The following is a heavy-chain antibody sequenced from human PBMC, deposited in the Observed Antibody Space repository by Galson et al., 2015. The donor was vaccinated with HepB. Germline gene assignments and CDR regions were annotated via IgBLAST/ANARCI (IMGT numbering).Heavy chain of an antibody. CDR3: ARGLSMVRGVMSD. J-gene: IGHJ4*02. CDR2: INFDGTST. D-gene: IGHD3-10*01. Sequence: SLRLSCAASGFTFGTSWMHWVRQAPGKGLVWVSQINFDGTSTRNTITYADSVRGRFTISRDNGKNTLYLQMNSLRVDDAAVYYCARGLSMVRGVMSDWGQGTLVTVSS. CDR1: GFTFGTSW. V-gene: IGHV3-74*01.